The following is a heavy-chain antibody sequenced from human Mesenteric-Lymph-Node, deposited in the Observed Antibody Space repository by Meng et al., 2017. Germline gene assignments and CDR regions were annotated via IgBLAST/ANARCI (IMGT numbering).Heavy chain of an antibody. D-gene: IGHD6-19*01. CDR3: AKAVAGTRFDY. CDR2: ISGSGDNP. V-gene: IGHV3-23*01. J-gene: IGHJ4*02. Sequence: GESLKISCEASGFTFTTFAVSWVRQAPGKGLQWVSGISGSGDNPFYADFVKGRFTISRDNSKNTVYLQMNSLRAEDTAVYYCAKAVAGTRFDYWGQGTLVTVSS. CDR1: GFTFTTFA.